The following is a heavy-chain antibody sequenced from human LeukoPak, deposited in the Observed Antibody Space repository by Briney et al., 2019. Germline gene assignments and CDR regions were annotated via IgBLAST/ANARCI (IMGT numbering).Heavy chain of an antibody. CDR3: AREGAVAGKPYYYYYMDV. CDR1: GYTFTSYG. CDR2: ISAYNGNT. Sequence: ASVKVSCKASGYTFTSYGISWVRQAPGQGLEWMGWISAYNGNTNYAQKLQGRVTMTTDTSTSTAYMELRSLRSDDTAGYYCAREGAVAGKPYYYYYMDVWGKGTTVTVSS. D-gene: IGHD6-19*01. V-gene: IGHV1-18*01. J-gene: IGHJ6*03.